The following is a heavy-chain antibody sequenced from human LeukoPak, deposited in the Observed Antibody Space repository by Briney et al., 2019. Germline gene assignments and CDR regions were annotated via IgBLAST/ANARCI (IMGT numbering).Heavy chain of an antibody. CDR3: ARDPEALAITIFGVVTDNYYYGMDV. V-gene: IGHV3-74*01. D-gene: IGHD3-3*01. CDR1: GFTFSNHW. Sequence: GESLRLSCAASGFTFSNHWMHWVRQAPGKGLVWVSRINGGGTIIGYADSVKGRFTISRDNAKSTVYLQMNSLRAEDTAVYYCARDPEALAITIFGVVTDNYYYGMDVWGQGTTVTVSS. J-gene: IGHJ6*02. CDR2: INGGGTII.